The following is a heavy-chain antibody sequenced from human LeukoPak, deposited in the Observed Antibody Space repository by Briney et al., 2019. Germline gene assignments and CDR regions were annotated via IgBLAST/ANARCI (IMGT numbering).Heavy chain of an antibody. CDR1: GGSISSGGYS. Sequence: PSETLSLTCAVSGGSISSGGYSWGWIRQPPGKGLEWIGYIYHSGSTYYNPSLKSRVTISVDRSKNQFSLKLSSVTAADTAVYYCARGGWTFDYWGQGTLVTVSS. V-gene: IGHV4-30-2*01. D-gene: IGHD6-19*01. CDR2: IYHSGST. J-gene: IGHJ4*02. CDR3: ARGGWTFDY.